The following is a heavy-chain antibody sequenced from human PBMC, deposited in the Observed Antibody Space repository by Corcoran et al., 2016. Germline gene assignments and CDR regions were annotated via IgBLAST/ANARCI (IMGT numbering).Heavy chain of an antibody. J-gene: IGHJ6*02. CDR1: GGSISSSSYY. D-gene: IGHD6-13*01. CDR2: IYYSGST. Sequence: QLQLQESGPGLVKPSETLSLTCTVSGGSISSSSYYWGWIRQPPGKGLEWIGSIYYSGSTYYNPSLKSRVTISVDTSKNQFSLKLSSVTAADTAVYYCARVYSSSWYYYYYGMDVWGQGTTVTVSS. V-gene: IGHV4-39*07. CDR3: ARVYSSSWYYYYYGMDV.